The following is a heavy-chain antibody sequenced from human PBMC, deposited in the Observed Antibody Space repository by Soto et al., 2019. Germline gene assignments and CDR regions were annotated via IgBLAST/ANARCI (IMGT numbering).Heavy chain of an antibody. CDR2: IYYSGST. J-gene: IGHJ1*01. Sequence: SETLSLTCTVSGGSISSGGYYWSWIRQHPGKGLEWIGYIYYSGSTYYNPSLKSRVAISVDTSKNQFSLKLSSVTAADTAVYYCARAENCGGDCYSEYFQHWGQGTLVTVSS. CDR3: ARAENCGGDCYSEYFQH. V-gene: IGHV4-31*03. CDR1: GGSISSGGYY. D-gene: IGHD2-21*02.